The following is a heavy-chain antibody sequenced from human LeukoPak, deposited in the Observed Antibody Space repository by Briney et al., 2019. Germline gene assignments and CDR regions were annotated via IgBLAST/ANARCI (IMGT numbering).Heavy chain of an antibody. D-gene: IGHD6-19*01. CDR3: ARDPREAVDSFDY. CDR2: ISSSSSYI. V-gene: IGHV3-21*01. J-gene: IGHJ4*02. CDR1: GFTFSSYS. Sequence: GGSLRLSCAASGFTFSSYSMNWVRQAPGKGLEWVSSISSSSSYIYYADSVKGRFTISRDNAKSSLYLQMNSLRAEDTAVYYCARDPREAVDSFDYWGQGTLVTVSS.